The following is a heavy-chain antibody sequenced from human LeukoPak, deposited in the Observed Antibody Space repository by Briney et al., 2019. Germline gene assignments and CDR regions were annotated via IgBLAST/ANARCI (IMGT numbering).Heavy chain of an antibody. CDR1: GGSISSYY. D-gene: IGHD3-16*02. CDR2: IYTSGST. Sequence: SETLSLTCTVSGGSISSYYWSWIRQPAGKGLEWIGRIYTSGSTNYNPSLKSRVTMSVDTSKNQFSLKLSSVTAADTAVYYCARDLPYYDYVWGSCRSNWFDPWGQGTLVTVSS. V-gene: IGHV4-4*07. J-gene: IGHJ5*02. CDR3: ARDLPYYDYVWGSCRSNWFDP.